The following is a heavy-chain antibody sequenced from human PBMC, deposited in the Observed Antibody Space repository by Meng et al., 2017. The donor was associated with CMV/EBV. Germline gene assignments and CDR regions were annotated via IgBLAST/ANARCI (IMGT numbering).Heavy chain of an antibody. V-gene: IGHV1-2*02. CDR2: INPNSGGT. CDR1: GYTFTGYY. J-gene: IGHJ4*02. D-gene: IGHD3-22*01. CDR3: ARDLLAYNPSSGHAV. Sequence: ASVKVSCKASGYTFTGYYMHWVRQAPGQGLEWMGWINPNSGGTNYAQKFQGRVTMTRDTSISTAYMELSRLRSDDTAVYYCARDLLAYNPSSGHAVWGQGTLVTVSS.